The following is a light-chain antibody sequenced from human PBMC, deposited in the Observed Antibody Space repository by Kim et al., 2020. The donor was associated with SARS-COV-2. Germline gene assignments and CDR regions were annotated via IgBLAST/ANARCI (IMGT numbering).Light chain of an antibody. CDR1: QSVSSIY. V-gene: IGKV3-20*01. Sequence: SPGERATLSCSASQSVSSIYLDWYQQKPDQTPRLIIYGISTRATGIPDRFSGSGSGTDFTLTISRLEPEDFAVYYCQQYAGSPPTFGQGTKVDIK. J-gene: IGKJ1*01. CDR3: QQYAGSPPT. CDR2: GIS.